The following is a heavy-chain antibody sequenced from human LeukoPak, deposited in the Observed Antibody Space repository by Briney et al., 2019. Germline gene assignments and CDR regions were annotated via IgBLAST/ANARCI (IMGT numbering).Heavy chain of an antibody. CDR1: GGSVSRGSHY. CDR3: ARAHYDSGRFAWGPKTYYYGMDV. J-gene: IGHJ6*02. Sequence: SETLSLTCTVSGGSVSRGSHYWGWIRQRPGLGPEWIGYINYSGGTHYNPSLEGRASISVDTSTNQFSLRLNSVTAADTAVYYCARAHYDSGRFAWGPKTYYYGMDVWGQGTTVTVSS. CDR2: INYSGGT. V-gene: IGHV4-31*03. D-gene: IGHD3-22*01.